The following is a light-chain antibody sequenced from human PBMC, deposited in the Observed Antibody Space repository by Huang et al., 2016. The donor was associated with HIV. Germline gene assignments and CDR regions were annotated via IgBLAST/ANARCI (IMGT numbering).Light chain of an antibody. Sequence: EIVLTQSPATLSLSPGERATLSCRASQSISTYLAWYQQKPGQAPRLLIYDACNRATGIPARFSGSGSVTDFTLTISSLEPEDFAVYYCQQRTTFGPGTKVDIK. CDR3: QQRTT. CDR1: QSISTY. J-gene: IGKJ3*01. V-gene: IGKV3-11*01. CDR2: DAC.